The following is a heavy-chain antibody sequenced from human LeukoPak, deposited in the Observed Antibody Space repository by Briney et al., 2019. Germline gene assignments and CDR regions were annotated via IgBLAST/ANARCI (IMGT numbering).Heavy chain of an antibody. J-gene: IGHJ2*01. CDR1: GGSFSGYY. CDR3: ARRRQYDSSLFWNFDL. D-gene: IGHD6-6*01. V-gene: IGHV4-34*01. Sequence: SETLSLTCAVYGGSFSGYYWSWIRQSPGKGLEWIGEINHSGSTNYNPSLKSRVTISVDTSKNQFSLKLSSVTAADTAVYYSARRRQYDSSLFWNFDLWGRGTLVTVSS. CDR2: INHSGST.